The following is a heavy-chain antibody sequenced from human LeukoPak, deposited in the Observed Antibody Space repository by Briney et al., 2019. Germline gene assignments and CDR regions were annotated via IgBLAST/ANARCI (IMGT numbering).Heavy chain of an antibody. V-gene: IGHV7-4-1*02. J-gene: IGHJ6*02. CDR2: INTNTGNP. D-gene: IGHD2-8*02. Sequence: ASVKVSCKASGYSLTTNAMNWVRQAPGQGLEWMGWINTNTGNPMYAQGFTGRFVFSLDTSVSTAYLQISSLKAEDTAVYYCAKGTGLYYYYGMDVWGQGTTVTVSS. CDR1: GYSLTTNA. CDR3: AKGTGLYYYYGMDV.